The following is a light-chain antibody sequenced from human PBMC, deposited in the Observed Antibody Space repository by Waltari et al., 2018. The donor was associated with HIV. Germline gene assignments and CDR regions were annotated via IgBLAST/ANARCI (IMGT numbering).Light chain of an antibody. V-gene: IGKV3-15*01. CDR1: QSVSSD. Sequence: EIVMTQSPATLSVSPGERATLSCRASQSVSSDLAWYQQKPSQAPRLLIYAASTRATGIPARFSGSGSGTEFTLTISSLQSEDFALFYCQQYNNWWTFGQGTKVEIK. CDR3: QQYNNWWT. J-gene: IGKJ1*01. CDR2: AAS.